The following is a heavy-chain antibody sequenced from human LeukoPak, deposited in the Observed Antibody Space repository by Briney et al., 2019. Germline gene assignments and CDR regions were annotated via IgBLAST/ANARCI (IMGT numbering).Heavy chain of an antibody. CDR2: ISGTGYNT. D-gene: IGHD3-10*01. V-gene: IGHV3-23*01. Sequence: PGGSLRLSCAASGFTFRNCAMSWVRQPPGKGLEWVSGISGTGYNTYYADSVKGRFTISRDNSKNTLYLQMNSLGAEDTAVYYCAKHVSGSLFYFDYWGQRTLVTVSS. CDR3: AKHVSGSLFYFDY. CDR1: GFTFRNCA. J-gene: IGHJ4*02.